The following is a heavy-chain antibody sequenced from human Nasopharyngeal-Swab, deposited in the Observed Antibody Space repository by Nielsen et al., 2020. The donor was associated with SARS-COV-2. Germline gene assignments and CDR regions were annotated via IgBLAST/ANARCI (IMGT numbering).Heavy chain of an antibody. J-gene: IGHJ6*02. CDR2: INTNTVNP. CDR1: GYTFTSYA. V-gene: IGHV7-4-1*02. D-gene: IGHD6-13*01. CDR3: AREAAAGIVYGMDV. Sequence: ASVKVSCKASGYTFTSYAMHWVRQAPGQGLEWMVWINTNTVNPTYAQGFPGRFVFSLDTSVSTAYLQISSLKAEDTAVYYCAREAAAGIVYGMDVWGQGTTVTVSS.